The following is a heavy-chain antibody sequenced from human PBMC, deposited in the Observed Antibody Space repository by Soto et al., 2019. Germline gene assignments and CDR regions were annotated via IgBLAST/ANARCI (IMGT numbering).Heavy chain of an antibody. D-gene: IGHD3-3*01. V-gene: IGHV3-30-3*01. CDR3: ARDGRVPTYDFWSGYGSNGMDV. CDR2: ISYDGSNK. Sequence: SLRLSCAASGFTFSSYAMHWVRQAPGKGLEWVAVISYDGSNKYYADSVKGRFTISRDNSKNTLYLQMNSLRAEDTAVYYCARDGRVPTYDFWSGYGSNGMDVWGQGTTVTVSS. CDR1: GFTFSSYA. J-gene: IGHJ6*02.